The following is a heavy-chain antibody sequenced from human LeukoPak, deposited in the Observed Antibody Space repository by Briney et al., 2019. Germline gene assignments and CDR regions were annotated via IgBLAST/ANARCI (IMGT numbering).Heavy chain of an antibody. V-gene: IGHV3-23*01. J-gene: IGHJ6*02. Sequence: SGGSLRLSCAASGFTFSNFWMTWVRQGPGKGLECVSDIRGDDATHYADSVKGRFTISRDKSKNRVFLQMDTLRAEDTALYYCARPMFGGNSNALDVWGQGTTVTVSS. D-gene: IGHD4-23*01. CDR1: GFTFSNFW. CDR3: ARPMFGGNSNALDV. CDR2: IRGDDAT.